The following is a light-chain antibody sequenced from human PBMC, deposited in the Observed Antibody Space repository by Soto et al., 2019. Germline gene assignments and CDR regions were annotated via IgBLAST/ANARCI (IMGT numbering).Light chain of an antibody. V-gene: IGLV1-40*01. CDR3: QSYDSSLSVV. CDR2: GNS. Sequence: QSVLTQPPSVSGAPGQRVTISCTGSSSNIGAGYDVHWYQQLPGTAPKLLIYGNSNRPSGVPDRFSGSKSGTSASLAITGLQAEDAADYYCQSYDSSLSVVFGGGTNVTVL. J-gene: IGLJ2*01. CDR1: SSNIGAGYD.